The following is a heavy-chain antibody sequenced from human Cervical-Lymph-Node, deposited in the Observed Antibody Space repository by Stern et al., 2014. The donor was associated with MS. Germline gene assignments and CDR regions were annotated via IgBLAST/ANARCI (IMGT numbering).Heavy chain of an antibody. V-gene: IGHV3-7*01. Sequence: MQLVQSGGGLVQPGGSLRLSCVASGFSFGTSWMSWVRQPPGRGLEWVANIRQDGCDKFYVDSVKGRFTISRDNARNSLYLQMNSLTVADTAVYYCARDRRAFLDYWGQGTHVAVSS. CDR2: IRQDGCDK. CDR3: ARDRRAFLDY. CDR1: GFSFGTSW. J-gene: IGHJ4*02. D-gene: IGHD2/OR15-2a*01.